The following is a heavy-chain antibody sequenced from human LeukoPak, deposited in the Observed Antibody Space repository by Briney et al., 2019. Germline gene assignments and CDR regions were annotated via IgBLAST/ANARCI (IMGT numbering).Heavy chain of an antibody. V-gene: IGHV1-69*13. CDR1: GGTFSSYA. CDR3: ARAISIMVRGVMAAHY. CDR2: IIPIFGTA. D-gene: IGHD3-10*01. J-gene: IGHJ4*02. Sequence: ASVKVSCKASGGTFSSYAISWVRQAPGQGLEWMGGIIPIFGTANYAQKFQGRVTITADESTSTAYMELSSLRSEDTAVYYCARAISIMVRGVMAAHYWGQGTLVTVSS.